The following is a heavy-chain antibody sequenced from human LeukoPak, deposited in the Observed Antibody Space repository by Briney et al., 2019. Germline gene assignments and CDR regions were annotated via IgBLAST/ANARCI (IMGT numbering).Heavy chain of an antibody. Sequence: GGSLRLSCAASGFTFSSYAMSWVRQAPGKGLEWVSAISGSGGSTYYADSVKGRFTISRDNSKNTLYLQMNSQRAEDTAVYYCAKSLYDSSGYYYGILGAPFDYWGQGTLVTVSS. V-gene: IGHV3-23*01. D-gene: IGHD3-22*01. J-gene: IGHJ4*02. CDR1: GFTFSSYA. CDR2: ISGSGGST. CDR3: AKSLYDSSGYYYGILGAPFDY.